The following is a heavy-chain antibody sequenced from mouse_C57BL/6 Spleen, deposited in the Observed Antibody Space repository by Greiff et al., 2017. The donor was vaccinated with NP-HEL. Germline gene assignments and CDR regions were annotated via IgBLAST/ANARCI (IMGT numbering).Heavy chain of an antibody. Sequence: QVHVKQSGPGLVQPSQSLSITCTVSGFSLTSYGVHWVRQSPGKCLEWLGVIWSGGSTDYNAAFISRLSISKDNSKSQVFFKMNSLQADDTAIYYCARDDSNRYYAMDYWGQGTSVTVSS. CDR1: GFSLTSYG. J-gene: IGHJ4*01. D-gene: IGHD2-5*01. V-gene: IGHV2-2*01. CDR3: ARDDSNRYYAMDY. CDR2: IWSGGST.